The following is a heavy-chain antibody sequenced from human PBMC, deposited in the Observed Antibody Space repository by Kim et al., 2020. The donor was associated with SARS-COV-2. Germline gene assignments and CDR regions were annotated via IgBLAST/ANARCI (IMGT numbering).Heavy chain of an antibody. CDR3: ARGRSRIQLWFLGYGMDV. Sequence: KSRVTISVDTSKNQFSLKLSSVTAADRAVYYCARGRSRIQLWFLGYGMDVWGQGTTVTVSS. V-gene: IGHV4-34*01. D-gene: IGHD5-18*01. J-gene: IGHJ6*02.